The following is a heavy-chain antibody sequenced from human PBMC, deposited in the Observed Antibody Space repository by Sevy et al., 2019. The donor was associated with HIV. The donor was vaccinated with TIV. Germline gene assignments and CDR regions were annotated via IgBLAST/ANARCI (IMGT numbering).Heavy chain of an antibody. V-gene: IGHV5-51*01. CDR1: GYSFTTYW. CDR2: IYPDDSDT. J-gene: IGHJ4*02. CDR3: ARHGGSHCTGASCYTGFDY. D-gene: IGHD2-2*02. Sequence: ESLKISCTGSGYSFTTYWIGWVRQMPGKGLEWMGIIYPDDSDTRYSPSFEGQVTISADKSISTAFLQWSSLKASDTAMYYCARHGGSHCTGASCYTGFDYWGQGTLVTVSS.